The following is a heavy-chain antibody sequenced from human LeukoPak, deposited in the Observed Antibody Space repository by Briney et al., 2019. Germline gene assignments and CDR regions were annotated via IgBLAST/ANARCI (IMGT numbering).Heavy chain of an antibody. CDR3: ARDYYGSGSYYDR. D-gene: IGHD3-10*01. CDR2: IKQDGSEK. Sequence: GGSLRLSCAASGFIFSAFWMTWLRQAPGKGLEWVANIKQDGSEKNYVESVKGRFSISRDNAKKSLYLQMNSLRAEDTAVYYCARDYYGSGSYYDRWGQGTLVTVS. CDR1: GFIFSAFW. J-gene: IGHJ5*02. V-gene: IGHV3-7*01.